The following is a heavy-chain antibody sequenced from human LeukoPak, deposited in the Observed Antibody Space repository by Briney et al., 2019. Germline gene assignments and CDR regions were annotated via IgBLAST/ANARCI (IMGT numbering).Heavy chain of an antibody. CDR1: GYTFAVYY. V-gene: IGHV1-2*02. Sequence: ASVKVSCKASGYTFAVYYMHWLRQAPGQGLEWMGWINPNSGGTNYAQKFQGRVTMTRDTSISTAYMELSRLRSDDTAVYYCARRRHYYGSGSKDYYYYMDVWGKGTTVTVSS. D-gene: IGHD3-10*01. J-gene: IGHJ6*03. CDR3: ARRRHYYGSGSKDYYYYMDV. CDR2: INPNSGGT.